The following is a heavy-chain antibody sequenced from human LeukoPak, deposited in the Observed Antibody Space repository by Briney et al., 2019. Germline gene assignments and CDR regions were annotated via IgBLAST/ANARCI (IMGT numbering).Heavy chain of an antibody. CDR2: FHYSGSI. V-gene: IGHV4-59*11. CDR3: ARKQWVPYYFDY. D-gene: IGHD6-19*01. Sequence: SETLSLTCTVSGGFISNHYWSWIRQPPGKGLEWIGNFHYSGSINYNPALKSRVTISVDTSKNQFSLKLTSVTAADTAVYYCARKQWVPYYFDYWGQGTLVTVSA. CDR1: GGFISNHY. J-gene: IGHJ4*02.